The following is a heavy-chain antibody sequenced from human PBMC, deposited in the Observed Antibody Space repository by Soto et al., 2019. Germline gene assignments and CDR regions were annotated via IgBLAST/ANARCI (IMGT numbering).Heavy chain of an antibody. D-gene: IGHD3-22*01. J-gene: IGHJ4*02. Sequence: GGSLRLSCAASGFTFTNYAMHWVRQAPGKRLEWVAVISSDETNKFYAVLVKGRFTISRDDSKSRVYLQMNSLKTEDTALYYCFTDRQFRPAYWGQGTLVTVSS. V-gene: IGHV3-30-3*01. CDR2: ISSDETNK. CDR1: GFTFTNYA. CDR3: FTDRQFRPAY.